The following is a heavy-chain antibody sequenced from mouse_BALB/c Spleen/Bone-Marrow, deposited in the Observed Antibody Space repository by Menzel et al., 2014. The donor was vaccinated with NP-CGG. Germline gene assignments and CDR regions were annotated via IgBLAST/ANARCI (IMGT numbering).Heavy chain of an antibody. D-gene: IGHD2-2*01. V-gene: IGHV5-9-2*01. CDR1: GFSFNSYG. CDR3: VRNYYGYDGYFDY. J-gene: IGHJ2*01. Sequence: EVMLVESGGGLVKPGGSLKLSCTASGFSFNSYGMSWVRQTPEKRLEWVATITNGGNYTYYPDRVKGRFTISRDNVKNNLYLQMRSLRSEDTALYYCVRNYYGYDGYFDYWGQGTTLTVSS. CDR2: ITNGGNYT.